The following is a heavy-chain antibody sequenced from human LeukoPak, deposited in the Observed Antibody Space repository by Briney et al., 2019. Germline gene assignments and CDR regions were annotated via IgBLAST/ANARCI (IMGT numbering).Heavy chain of an antibody. V-gene: IGHV1-2*02. Sequence: WASVKVSCKASGYTFTGYYMHWVRQAPGQGLEWMGWINANSGDTNYAQKFQGSVTMTRDTSISTAYMELRRLRSDDTAVYYCARRGYYYDSSGYSDAFDIWGQGTMVTVSS. CDR3: ARRGYYYDSSGYSDAFDI. CDR2: INANSGDT. CDR1: GYTFTGYY. J-gene: IGHJ3*02. D-gene: IGHD3-22*01.